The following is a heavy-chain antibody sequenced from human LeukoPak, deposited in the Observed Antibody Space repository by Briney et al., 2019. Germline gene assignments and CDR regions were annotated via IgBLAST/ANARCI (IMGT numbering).Heavy chain of an antibody. Sequence: GGSLRLSCAASGFTFSSYAMSWVRQAPGKRLEWVSAISGGGGTTYYADSVKGRFTISRDNSKNTLFLQMNSLRAEDTAVYYCAKYSGPYTSGYYGHWGQGTLVTVSS. V-gene: IGHV3-23*01. CDR3: AKYSGPYTSGYYGH. CDR2: ISGGGGTT. J-gene: IGHJ4*02. CDR1: GFTFSSYA. D-gene: IGHD3-22*01.